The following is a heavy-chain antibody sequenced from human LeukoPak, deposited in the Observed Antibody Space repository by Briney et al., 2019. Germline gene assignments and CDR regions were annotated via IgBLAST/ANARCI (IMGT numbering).Heavy chain of an antibody. CDR2: IYPRGST. D-gene: IGHD3-22*01. CDR3: ATSPGYYYDSSGYLTEYFQH. Sequence: SQTLSLTCAVSGGSISSGSYSWSWIRQPPGKGLEWIGYIYPRGSTYYNPSLKSRVILSLDKSANQFSLNLSSVTAADTAVYYCATSPGYYYDSSGYLTEYFQHWGQGTLVTVSS. CDR1: GGSISSGSYS. V-gene: IGHV4-30-2*01. J-gene: IGHJ1*01.